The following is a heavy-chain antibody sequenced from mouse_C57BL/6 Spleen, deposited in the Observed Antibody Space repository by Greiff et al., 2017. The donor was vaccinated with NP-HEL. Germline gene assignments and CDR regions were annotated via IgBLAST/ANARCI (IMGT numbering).Heavy chain of an antibody. D-gene: IGHD1-1*01. V-gene: IGHV5-9-1*02. CDR2: ISSGGDYI. J-gene: IGHJ3*01. CDR3: TRGYYGSSYGWFAY. Sequence: EVNVVESGEGLVKPGGSLKLSCAASGFTFSSYAMSWVRQTPEKRLEWVAYISSGGDYIYYADTVKGRFTISRDNARNTLYLQMSSLKSEDTAMYYCTRGYYGSSYGWFAYWGQGTLVSVSA. CDR1: GFTFSSYA.